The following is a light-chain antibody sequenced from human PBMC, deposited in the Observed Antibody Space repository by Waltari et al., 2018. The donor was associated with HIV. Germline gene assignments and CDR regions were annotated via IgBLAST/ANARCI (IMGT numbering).Light chain of an antibody. J-gene: IGLJ3*02. Sequence: QSALTQPASVSGSPGQSITISCTGTSRDVGSYNLFSWYQQHPGKAPKLMIYEVSKRPSGVSNRFSGSKSGNTASLTISGLQAEDEADYYCCSYAGSSTFVFGGGTKLTVL. CDR2: EVS. V-gene: IGLV2-23*02. CDR3: CSYAGSSTFV. CDR1: SRDVGSYNL.